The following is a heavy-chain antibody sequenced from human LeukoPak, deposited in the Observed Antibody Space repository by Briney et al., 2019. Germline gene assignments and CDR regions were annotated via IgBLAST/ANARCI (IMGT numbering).Heavy chain of an antibody. Sequence: PSETLSLTCTVSGGSISSYYWSWIRQPPGKGLEWIGYIYTSGSTNYNPSLKSRVTISVDTSKNQFSLKLSSVTAADTAVYYCAATSYYYDSSGYFAFDIWGQGTMVTVSS. J-gene: IGHJ3*02. CDR2: IYTSGST. D-gene: IGHD3-22*01. CDR1: GGSISSYY. CDR3: AATSYYYDSSGYFAFDI. V-gene: IGHV4-4*09.